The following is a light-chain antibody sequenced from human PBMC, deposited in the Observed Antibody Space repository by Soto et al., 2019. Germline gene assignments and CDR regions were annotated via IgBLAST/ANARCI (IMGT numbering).Light chain of an antibody. CDR2: GAS. Sequence: EIVMTQSPATLSASPGERATLSCRASQSVSSNLAWYQQKPGQAPRLLIYGASTRATGIPARISGSGSGTEFTPTITSLQSEDFAVYYCQQYNKWRTFGQGTKVEIK. V-gene: IGKV3-15*01. CDR3: QQYNKWRT. J-gene: IGKJ1*01. CDR1: QSVSSN.